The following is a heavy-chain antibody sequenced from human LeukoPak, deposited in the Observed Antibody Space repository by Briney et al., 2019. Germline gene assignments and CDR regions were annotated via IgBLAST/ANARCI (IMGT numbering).Heavy chain of an antibody. J-gene: IGHJ5*01. CDR3: SRVGKRDKFPLTEGRFDS. V-gene: IGHV3-7*01. CDR2: IRQDGSEK. D-gene: IGHD4-23*01. Sequence: PGGSLRLSCTASGFSFISDWLSWVRQAPGEGLGWGAHIRQDGSEKYYLDSVKGRFTISRDNAKDAVHLQMKTVRDEDTTVDYSSRVGKRDKFPLTEGRFDSWGQGNLVTVSS. CDR1: GFSFISDW.